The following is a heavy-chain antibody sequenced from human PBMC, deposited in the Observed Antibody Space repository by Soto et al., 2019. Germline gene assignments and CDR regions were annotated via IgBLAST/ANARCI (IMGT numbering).Heavy chain of an antibody. CDR2: IYHSGTA. Sequence: TLSLTCAVSGGSISSSYWWSWVRQPPGKGLEWIGEIYHSGTASYSPSLKSRVTISVGTSNNQFSLNLTSVTAADTAVYICVGGFPWVGFEYWGQGTLVTVSS. D-gene: IGHD2-15*01. CDR1: GGSISSSYW. V-gene: IGHV4-4*01. J-gene: IGHJ4*02. CDR3: VGGFPWVGFEY.